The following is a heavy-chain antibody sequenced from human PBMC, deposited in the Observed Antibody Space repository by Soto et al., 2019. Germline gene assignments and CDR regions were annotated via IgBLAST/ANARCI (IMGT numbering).Heavy chain of an antibody. CDR3: ARVSMATIHYDY. Sequence: SVKVSCKASGGTFSSYAISWVRQAPGQGLEWMGGIIPIFGTANYAQKFQGRVTITADESTSTAYMGLSSLRSEDTAVYYCARVSMATIHYDYWGQGTLVTVSS. D-gene: IGHD5-12*01. V-gene: IGHV1-69*13. CDR2: IIPIFGTA. CDR1: GGTFSSYA. J-gene: IGHJ4*02.